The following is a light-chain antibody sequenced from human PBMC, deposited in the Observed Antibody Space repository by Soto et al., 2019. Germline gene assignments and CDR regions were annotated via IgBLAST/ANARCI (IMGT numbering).Light chain of an antibody. Sequence: DIQMTQSPSSVSASVGDRVTISCRASQGISGWLAWYQQKPGKAPNLLIYAASSLQSGVLPRFSGSGSGTDFTLTISSLQPEDFATYYCQQANSFPFTFGGGTKVEIK. CDR3: QQANSFPFT. CDR2: AAS. J-gene: IGKJ4*01. CDR1: QGISGW. V-gene: IGKV1-12*01.